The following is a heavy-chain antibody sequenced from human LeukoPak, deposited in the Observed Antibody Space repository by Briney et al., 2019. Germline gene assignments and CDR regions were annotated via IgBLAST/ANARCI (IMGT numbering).Heavy chain of an antibody. J-gene: IGHJ6*02. V-gene: IGHV3-48*01. D-gene: IGHD2-2*01. CDR3: ARDRGYCSSTSCYGRYYYYGMDV. CDR1: GFTFSSYS. CDR2: ISSSSSTI. Sequence: PGGSLRLSGAASGFTFSSYSMNWVRQAPGKELEWVSYISSSSSTIYYADSVKGRFTISRDNAKNSLYLQMNSLRAEDTAVYYCARDRGYCSSTSCYGRYYYYGMDVWGQGTTVTVSS.